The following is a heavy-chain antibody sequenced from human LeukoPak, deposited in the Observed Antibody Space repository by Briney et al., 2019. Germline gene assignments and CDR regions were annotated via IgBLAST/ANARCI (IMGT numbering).Heavy chain of an antibody. Sequence: ASVKVSCKASGGTFSSYAISWVRQAPGQGLEWMERIIPILGIANYAQKFQGRVTITADKSTSTAYMELSSLRSEDTAVYYCARVESSSGYWGQGTLVTVSS. J-gene: IGHJ4*02. D-gene: IGHD3-22*01. CDR1: GGTFSSYA. CDR3: ARVESSSGY. V-gene: IGHV1-69*04. CDR2: IIPILGIA.